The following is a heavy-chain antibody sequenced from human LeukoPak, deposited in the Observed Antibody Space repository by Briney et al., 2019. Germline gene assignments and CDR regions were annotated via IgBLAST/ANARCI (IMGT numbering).Heavy chain of an antibody. V-gene: IGHV5-51*01. CDR2: IYPGDSDT. CDR1: GYSFTSYW. Sequence: GESLKISCKGSGYSFTSYWIGWVRQMPGKGLEWMGIIYPGDSDTRYSPSFQGQVTISADKSISTAYLQWSSLKASDTAMYYCARQAHEDSSWIGYYYGMDVWGQGTTVTVSS. CDR3: ARQAHEDSSWIGYYYGMDV. D-gene: IGHD6-13*01. J-gene: IGHJ6*02.